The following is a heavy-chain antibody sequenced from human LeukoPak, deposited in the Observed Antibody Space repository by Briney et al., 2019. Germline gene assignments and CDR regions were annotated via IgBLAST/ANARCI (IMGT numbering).Heavy chain of an antibody. Sequence: GGSLRLSCVASGFTLSSYWMHWVRQDPRKGLVWVSRINGDGRNINYADSVRGRFTISRDNAKNSLYLQMNSLRAEDTAVYYCARTDGYNENFDYWGQGTLVTVSS. CDR1: GFTLSSYW. D-gene: IGHD5-24*01. CDR3: ARTDGYNENFDY. J-gene: IGHJ4*02. V-gene: IGHV3-74*01. CDR2: INGDGRNI.